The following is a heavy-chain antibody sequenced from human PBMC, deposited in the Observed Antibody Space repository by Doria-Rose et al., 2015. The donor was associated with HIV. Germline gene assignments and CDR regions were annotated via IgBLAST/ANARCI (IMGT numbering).Heavy chain of an antibody. CDR2: ISGSSYHT. CDR1: GFTFSSYS. Sequence: EVQLVETGGGLVKTGGSLRLSCAGSGFTFSSYSMNWVRQAPGKGLEWVSSISGSSYHTFYGDSVKGRFTISRDNAKNSLYLQMNSLKAEDTAVYYCTKGGTVASGIDYWGQGTLVTVSS. D-gene: IGHD3-16*01. CDR3: TKGGTVASGIDY. V-gene: IGHV3-21*01. J-gene: IGHJ4*02.